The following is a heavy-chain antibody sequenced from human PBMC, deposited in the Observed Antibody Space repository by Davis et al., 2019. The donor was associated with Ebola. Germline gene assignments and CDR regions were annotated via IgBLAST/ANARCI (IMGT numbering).Heavy chain of an antibody. J-gene: IGHJ4*02. CDR3: ARQEGCSGGSCSLDY. Sequence: KVSCKGSGYSFTSYWIGWVRQMPGKGLEWMGIIYPGDSDTRYSPSFQGQVTISADKSISTAYLQWSSLKASDTAMYYCARQEGCSGGSCSLDYWGQGTLVTVSS. D-gene: IGHD2-15*01. CDR1: GYSFTSYW. V-gene: IGHV5-51*01. CDR2: IYPGDSDT.